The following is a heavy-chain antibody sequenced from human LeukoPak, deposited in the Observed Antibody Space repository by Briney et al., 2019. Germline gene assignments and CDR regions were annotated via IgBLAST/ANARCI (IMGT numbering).Heavy chain of an antibody. Sequence: GGSLRLSCAASGFTFDNYAMHWVRQARGKGLEWLSIISWNSGYIGYADSVKGRFTISRDNAKKSLDLQMNSLRAEDTAFYYCAKVRGTYSSGYFFDYWGQGTLVTVSS. CDR1: GFTFDNYA. CDR2: ISWNSGYI. D-gene: IGHD6-19*01. CDR3: AKVRGTYSSGYFFDY. J-gene: IGHJ4*02. V-gene: IGHV3-9*01.